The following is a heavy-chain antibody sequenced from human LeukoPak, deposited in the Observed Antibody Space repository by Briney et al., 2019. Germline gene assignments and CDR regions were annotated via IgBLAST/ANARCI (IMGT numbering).Heavy chain of an antibody. CDR3: ARDYGIY. V-gene: IGHV3-21*01. CDR1: GFPFSRYS. CDR2: ISSSSYI. D-gene: IGHD4-17*01. J-gene: IGHJ4*02. Sequence: GGSLRLSCAASGFPFSRYSMNWVRQSPGKGLEWVSSISSSSYIYYGDSVKGRFTISRDNAKDSLYLQMNSLRAEDTAVYYCARDYGIYWGQGTLVTVSS.